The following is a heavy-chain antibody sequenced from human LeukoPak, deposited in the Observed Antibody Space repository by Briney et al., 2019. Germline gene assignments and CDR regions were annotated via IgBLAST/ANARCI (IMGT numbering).Heavy chain of an antibody. CDR2: ISGSGGST. Sequence: GGSLRLSCAASGFTFSSYAMSWVRQAPGKGLEWISGISGSGGSTYYADSVKGRFTISRDNAKNSLYLEMNSLRAEDTAVYYCARDRGLRYFDSFDYWGQGALVTVSS. CDR3: ARDRGLRYFDSFDY. D-gene: IGHD3-9*01. V-gene: IGHV3-23*01. J-gene: IGHJ4*02. CDR1: GFTFSSYA.